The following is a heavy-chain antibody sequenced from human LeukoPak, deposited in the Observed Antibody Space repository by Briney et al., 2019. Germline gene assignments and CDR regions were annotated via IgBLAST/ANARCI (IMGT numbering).Heavy chain of an antibody. V-gene: IGHV4-39*01. CDR1: GGSISSRPYY. J-gene: IGHJ4*02. CDR2: FSYSGST. Sequence: PSETLSLTCTVSGGSISSRPYYWGWIRQPPGKGLEWLGSFSYSGSTYYKPSLKSRVTISVDTSKNQFSLKLSSMTAADTAVYYCARLVGSSWYHEVLLGRDYWGQGTLVTVSS. D-gene: IGHD6-13*01. CDR3: ARLVGSSWYHEVLLGRDY.